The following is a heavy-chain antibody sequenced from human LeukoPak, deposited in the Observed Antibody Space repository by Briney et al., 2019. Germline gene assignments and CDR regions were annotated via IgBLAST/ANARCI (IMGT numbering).Heavy chain of an antibody. Sequence: SETLSLTCTVSGDSLSSYYWSWIRQPPGKGLEWIGYIYYSGSTNYNPYLKSRVTISVDTSKNQFSLKLSSVTAADTAVYYCARTQWELPLYYYYYYMDVWGKGTTVTISS. CDR1: GDSLSSYY. D-gene: IGHD1-26*01. J-gene: IGHJ6*03. CDR2: IYYSGST. V-gene: IGHV4-59*01. CDR3: ARTQWELPLYYYYYYMDV.